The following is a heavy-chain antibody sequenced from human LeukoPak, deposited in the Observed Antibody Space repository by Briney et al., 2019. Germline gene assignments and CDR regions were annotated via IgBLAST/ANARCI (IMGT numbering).Heavy chain of an antibody. J-gene: IGHJ4*02. CDR2: INWSGGST. D-gene: IGHD3-22*01. V-gene: IGHV3-43D*03. CDR3: GRDIGHRYHYDSSGYYPDY. Sequence: PGGSLRLSCAASGFTFDDYAMHWVRQAPGRGLEWVSLINWSGGSTYYADSVKGRFTISRDNDENSLYLQMNNLRSEDTALYYCGRDIGHRYHYDSSGYYPDYWGQGTLVTVSS. CDR1: GFTFDDYA.